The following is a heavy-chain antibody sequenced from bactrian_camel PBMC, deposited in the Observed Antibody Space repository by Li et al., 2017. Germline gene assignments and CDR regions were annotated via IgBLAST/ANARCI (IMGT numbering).Heavy chain of an antibody. J-gene: IGHJ4*01. D-gene: IGHD5*01. CDR1: GFAFSSYF. CDR2: ISGNGRIT. Sequence: HVQLVESGGGLVQPGGSLRLSCAASGFAFSSYFMGWIRQAPGKGLEFVASISGNGRITYYADSVKGRLTISRDNGKNTVYLQMDSLNPEDTARYYCGTEPRVQGYWGQGTQVTVS. V-gene: IGHV3-2*01. CDR3: GTEPRVQGY.